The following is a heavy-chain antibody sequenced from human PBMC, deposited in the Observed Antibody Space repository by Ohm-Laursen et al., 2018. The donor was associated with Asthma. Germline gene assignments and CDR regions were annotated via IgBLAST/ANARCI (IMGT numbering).Heavy chain of an antibody. D-gene: IGHD6-13*01. CDR3: ARADSSNWDFDY. V-gene: IGHV3-48*02. CDR2: ITSSSTTT. J-gene: IGHJ4*02. Sequence: SLRLSCTASGFTFSNYPMNWVRQAPGKGLEWLSYITSSSTTTYYADSVRGRFTISRDNAKNSLYLQMNNLRDEDTAVYYCARADSSNWDFDYWGPGTQVTVSS. CDR1: GFTFSNYP.